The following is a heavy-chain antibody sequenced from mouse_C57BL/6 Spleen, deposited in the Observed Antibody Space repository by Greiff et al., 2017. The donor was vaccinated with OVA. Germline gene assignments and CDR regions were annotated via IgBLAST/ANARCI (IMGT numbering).Heavy chain of an antibody. Sequence: VQLQQSGAELVRPGASVTLSCKASGYTFTDYEMHWVKQTPVHGLEWIGAIDPETGGTAYNQKFKGKAILTADKSSSTAYMELRSLTSEDSAVYYCTKPYSNYGGYFDYWGQGTTLTVSS. CDR3: TKPYSNYGGYFDY. CDR1: GYTFTDYE. V-gene: IGHV1-15*01. CDR2: IDPETGGT. J-gene: IGHJ2*01. D-gene: IGHD2-5*01.